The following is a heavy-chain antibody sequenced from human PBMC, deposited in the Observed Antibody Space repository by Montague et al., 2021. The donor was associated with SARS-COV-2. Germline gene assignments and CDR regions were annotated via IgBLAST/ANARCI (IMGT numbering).Heavy chain of an antibody. CDR2: IYFSGST. V-gene: IGHV4-59*12. Sequence: SETLSLTCTVSGDSMTDSYWSWIRQPPGKGLEYIGYIYFSGSTNYNPSLKSRLTISVDTSKNQFSLNLTSVTAADTAIYYCARGTRVVGITPGFRYWGQGTQVAVSS. CDR1: GDSMTDSY. D-gene: IGHD2-21*01. J-gene: IGHJ4*02. CDR3: ARGTRVVGITPGFRY.